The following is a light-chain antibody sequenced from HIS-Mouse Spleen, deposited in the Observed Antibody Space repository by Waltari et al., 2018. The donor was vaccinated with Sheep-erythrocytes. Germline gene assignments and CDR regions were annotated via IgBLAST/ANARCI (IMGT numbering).Light chain of an antibody. CDR3: YSTDSSGNHWV. CDR1: SLPQKY. CDR2: EDS. J-gene: IGLJ3*02. V-gene: IGLV3-10*01. Sequence: SYDLTQPPSVSVSPGQTARLTCSGDSLPQKYAYWYQQKSGQAPVLVIYEDSKRPSGIPERFSGSSSGTMATLTISGAQVEDDADYYCYSTDSSGNHWVFGGGTKLTVL.